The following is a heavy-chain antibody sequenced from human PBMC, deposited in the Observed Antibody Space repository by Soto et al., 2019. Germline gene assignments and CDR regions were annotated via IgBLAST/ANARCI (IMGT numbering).Heavy chain of an antibody. CDR2: ISYDGSNK. J-gene: IGHJ4*02. V-gene: IGHV3-30*18. Sequence: GGSLRLSCAASGFTFSSYGMHWVRQAPGKGLEWVAVISYDGSNKYYADSVKGRFTISRDNSKNTLYLQMNSLRAEDTAVYYCAKDIVRSLDYWGQGTLVTVSS. CDR1: GFTFSSYG. CDR3: AKDIVRSLDY. D-gene: IGHD1-26*01.